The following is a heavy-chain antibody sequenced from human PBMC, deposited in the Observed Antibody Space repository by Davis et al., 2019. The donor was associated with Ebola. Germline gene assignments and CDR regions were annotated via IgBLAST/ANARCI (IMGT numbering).Heavy chain of an antibody. CDR1: GFTLSNDA. V-gene: IGHV3-23*01. CDR2: LSGSGAMT. CDR3: AKDTSNIWFDI. Sequence: PGGSLRLSCVASGFTLSNDAMSWVRQAPGKGLEWVSGLSGSGAMTYYADSVRGRFTISRDNSKNTLLLQMHSLRVEDTAVYYCAKDTSNIWFDIWGQGTNVTVSS. D-gene: IGHD1-26*01. J-gene: IGHJ3*02.